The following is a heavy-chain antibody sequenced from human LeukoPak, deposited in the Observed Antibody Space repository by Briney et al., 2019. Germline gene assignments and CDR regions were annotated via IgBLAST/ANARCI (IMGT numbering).Heavy chain of an antibody. Sequence: GASVKVSCKASGYTFTSYYMHWVRQAPGQGLEWMGIINPSGGSTSYAQKFQGRVTMTRDTSISTAYMELSRLRSDDTAVYYCARGLGGYDAFDIWGQGTMVTVSS. V-gene: IGHV1-46*01. CDR2: INPSGGST. J-gene: IGHJ3*02. D-gene: IGHD3-16*01. CDR3: ARGLGGYDAFDI. CDR1: GYTFTSYY.